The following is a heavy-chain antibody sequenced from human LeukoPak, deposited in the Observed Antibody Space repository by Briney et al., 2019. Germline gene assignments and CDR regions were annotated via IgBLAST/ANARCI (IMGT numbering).Heavy chain of an antibody. V-gene: IGHV1-69*05. CDR1: GGTFSSYA. CDR3: ARDPASVYYYYLCV. Sequence: ASVTVSCKASGGTFSSYAISWVRQAPGQGLEWMGRIIPIFGTANYAQKFQGRVTITTEESTSTAYMELSSLRSEDSAVYYRARDPASVYYYYLCVWGKRTTLTVSS. J-gene: IGHJ6*03. CDR2: IIPIFGTA. D-gene: IGHD2-2*01.